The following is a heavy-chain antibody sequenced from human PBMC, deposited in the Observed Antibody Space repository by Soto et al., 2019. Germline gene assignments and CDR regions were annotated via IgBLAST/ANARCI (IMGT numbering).Heavy chain of an antibody. Sequence: SETLSLTCTVSGGSISSSSYYWGWIRQPPGKGLEWIGSIYYSGSTYYNPSLKSRVTISVDTSKNQFSLKLSSVTAADTAVYYCAADSYRLYYFDYWGQGTLVTVSS. CDR2: IYYSGST. J-gene: IGHJ4*02. D-gene: IGHD3-16*02. CDR3: AADSYRLYYFDY. V-gene: IGHV4-39*01. CDR1: GGSISSSSYY.